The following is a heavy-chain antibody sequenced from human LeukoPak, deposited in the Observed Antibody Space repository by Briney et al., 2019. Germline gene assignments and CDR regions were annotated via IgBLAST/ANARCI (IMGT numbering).Heavy chain of an antibody. CDR1: GGSFSGYY. J-gene: IGHJ3*02. CDR2: INHSGST. Sequence: ASETLSLTCAVYGGSFSGYYWSWIRQPPGKGLEWIGEINHSGSTNYNPSLKSRVTISVDTSKNQFSLKLSSVTAADTAVYYCARSGWSDAFDIWGQGTMVTVSS. D-gene: IGHD2-15*01. CDR3: ARSGWSDAFDI. V-gene: IGHV4-34*01.